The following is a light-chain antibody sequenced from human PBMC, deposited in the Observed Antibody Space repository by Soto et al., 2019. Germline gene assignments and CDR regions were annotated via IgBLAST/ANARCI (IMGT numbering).Light chain of an antibody. J-gene: IGKJ5*01. CDR1: QSLLHSNGYNY. V-gene: IGKV2-28*01. CDR3: MQALQTPIT. CDR2: LGS. Sequence: DIVMTQSPLSLPVTPGEPASISCRSSQSLLHSNGYNYLDWYLQKPGQPPQLLIYLGSHRASGVPDRFSGSGSGTDFTLKIRRAEAEDVGVYYCMQALQTPITFGQGTRLEIK.